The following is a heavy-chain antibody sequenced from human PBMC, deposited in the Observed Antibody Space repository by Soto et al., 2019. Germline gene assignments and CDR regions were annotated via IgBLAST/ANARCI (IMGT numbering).Heavy chain of an antibody. CDR3: ASAPDCSGGSCYWGGWFDP. V-gene: IGHV4-61*01. D-gene: IGHD2-15*01. CDR1: GGSVSSGSYY. CDR2: IYYSGST. J-gene: IGHJ5*02. Sequence: QVQLQESGPGLVKPSETLYLTCAVSGGSVSSGSYYWSWIRQPPGKGLEWIGYIYYSGSTNYNPSLKSRVTISVDTSKNQFSLKLSSVTAADTAVYYCASAPDCSGGSCYWGGWFDPWGQATLVTVSS.